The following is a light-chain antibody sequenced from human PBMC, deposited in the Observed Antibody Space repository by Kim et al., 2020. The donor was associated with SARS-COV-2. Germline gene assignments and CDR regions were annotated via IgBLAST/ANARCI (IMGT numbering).Light chain of an antibody. CDR2: DAS. CDR1: QSISSW. J-gene: IGKJ1*01. V-gene: IGKV1-5*01. CDR3: QQYNSYSPT. Sequence: ASVGDRVTITCRASQSISSWLAWHQQTPGKAPKLLIYDASSVERGLTSRFSGSVSGTEFPLIISSLQPDDVATYYCQQYNSYSPTFGQGTKVDIK.